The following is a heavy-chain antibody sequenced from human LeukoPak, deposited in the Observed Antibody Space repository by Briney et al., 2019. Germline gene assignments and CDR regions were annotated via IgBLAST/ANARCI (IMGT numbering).Heavy chain of an antibody. CDR1: GFTFSSYA. J-gene: IGHJ4*02. CDR2: ISHNGVGT. CDR3: SREIYDDSDTYYFDY. V-gene: IGHV3-64*01. D-gene: IGHD4-17*01. Sequence: PGGSLRLSCTAYGFTFSSYAMHWVRQAPGKGLEYVSAISHNGVGTYYANSVKDRFTISRDNSKNTLYLQMGSLRAEDLAVYYCSREIYDDSDTYYFDYWGQGTLVTVSS.